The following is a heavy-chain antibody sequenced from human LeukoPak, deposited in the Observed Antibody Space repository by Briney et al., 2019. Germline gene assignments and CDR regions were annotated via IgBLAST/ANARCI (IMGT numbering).Heavy chain of an antibody. J-gene: IGHJ4*02. Sequence: SETLSLTCSVSGDSISRYFWAWIRQPPGKGLEWIGYDCYNGTTNYNPSLRNRVAISIDTSKNQFSLKLNSATAADTAVYYCATSGGFNSPRHYWGQGTLVTVSS. CDR3: ATSGGFNSPRHY. CDR1: GDSISRYF. V-gene: IGHV4-59*01. D-gene: IGHD3-16*01. CDR2: DCYNGTT.